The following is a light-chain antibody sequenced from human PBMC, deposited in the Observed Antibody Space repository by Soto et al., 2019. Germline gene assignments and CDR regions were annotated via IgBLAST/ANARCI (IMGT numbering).Light chain of an antibody. J-gene: IGKJ2*01. CDR3: QQYGSSSYT. Sequence: EIVLTQSPGTLSLSPGERATLSCRASQSISSSYLAWYQQKPGQAPRLLIYAASSRATGTPDRFSGSGAGTDFTLTISRLEPEDFAVYYCQQYGSSSYTFGQGTQLELK. V-gene: IGKV3-20*01. CDR2: AAS. CDR1: QSISSSY.